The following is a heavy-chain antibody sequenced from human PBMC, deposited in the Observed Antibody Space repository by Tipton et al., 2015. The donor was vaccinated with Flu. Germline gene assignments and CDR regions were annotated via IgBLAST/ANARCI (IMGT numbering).Heavy chain of an antibody. CDR3: AKGGYSDLGYYYYAMDI. D-gene: IGHD5-12*01. J-gene: IGHJ6*02. V-gene: IGHV3-23*01. CDR2: DRDTGWGT. Sequence: SLRLSCAASGFRLRSYAMSWVRQAPGKGLEWVSTDRDTGWGTYYADSVKGRFTSSRDDSKSAVLLQMNSLRVEDTAVYFCAKGGYSDLGYYYYAMDIWGQGTTVTVSS. CDR1: GFRLRSYA.